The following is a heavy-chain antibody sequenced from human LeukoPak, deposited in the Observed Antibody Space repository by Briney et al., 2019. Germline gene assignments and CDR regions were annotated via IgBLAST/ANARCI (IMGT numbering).Heavy chain of an antibody. CDR2: ISTSSSTI. Sequence: GGSLRLSCAASGFPFSSYSMHWVRQAPGKGLDWVSYISTSSSTIYYVDSVKGRFTISRDNSKNTLYLQMNSLRAEDTAVYYCANIAAAGTDGFFDYWGQGTLVTVSS. CDR3: ANIAAAGTDGFFDY. J-gene: IGHJ4*02. V-gene: IGHV3-48*01. D-gene: IGHD6-13*01. CDR1: GFPFSSYS.